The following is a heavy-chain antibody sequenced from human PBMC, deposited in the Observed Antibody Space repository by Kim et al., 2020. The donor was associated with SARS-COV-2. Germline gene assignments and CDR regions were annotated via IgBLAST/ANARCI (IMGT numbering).Heavy chain of an antibody. CDR1: GYTFTSYD. V-gene: IGHV1-8*01. J-gene: IGHJ4*02. CDR3: REVPIFDY. CDR2: MNPNSGNT. Sequence: ASVKVSCKASGYTFTSYDINWVRQATGQGPEWMGWMNPNSGNTGYAQKFQGRVTMTRNTSISTAYMELSSLRSEDTAVPKVREVPIFDYWGQGTLVTVSS.